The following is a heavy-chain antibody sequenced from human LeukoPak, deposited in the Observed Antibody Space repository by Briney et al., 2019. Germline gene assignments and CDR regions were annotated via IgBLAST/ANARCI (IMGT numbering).Heavy chain of an antibody. CDR1: GFTFSSYE. CDR2: ISGSGSTI. V-gene: IGHV3-48*03. CDR3: ARDTSGWYKRFDY. Sequence: PGGSLGLSCAASGFTFSSYEMNWVRQAPGKGLEWISYISGSGSTIYYADSVKGRFTISRDNAKNSLYLQMNSLRAEDTAVYYCARDTSGWYKRFDYWGQGTLVTVSS. D-gene: IGHD6-19*01. J-gene: IGHJ4*02.